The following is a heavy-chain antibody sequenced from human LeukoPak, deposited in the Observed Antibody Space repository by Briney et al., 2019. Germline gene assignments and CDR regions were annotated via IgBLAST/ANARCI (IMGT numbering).Heavy chain of an antibody. J-gene: IGHJ6*04. D-gene: IGHD3-10*02. CDR2: ISSSGSTI. CDR1: GFTFSSYE. Sequence: GGSLRLSCAASGFTFSSYEMNWVRQAPGKGLEWVSYISSSGSTIYYADSVKGRFTISRDNAKNSLYLQMNSLRAEDTAVYYCAELGITMIGGVWGKGTTITISS. CDR3: AELGITMIGGV. V-gene: IGHV3-48*03.